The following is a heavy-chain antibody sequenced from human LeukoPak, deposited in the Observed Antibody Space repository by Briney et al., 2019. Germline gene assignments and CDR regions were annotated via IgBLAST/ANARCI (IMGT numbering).Heavy chain of an antibody. CDR3: ASGMADIVVVPAAPYYYMDV. CDR2: FDPEDDET. Sequence: ASVKVSCKVSGYTLTELSMHWVRQAPGKGLEWMGGFDPEDDETIYAQKFQGRVTMTEDTSTDTAYMELSSLRSEDTAVYYCASGMADIVVVPAAPYYYMDVWGKGTTVTVSS. D-gene: IGHD2-2*01. J-gene: IGHJ6*03. V-gene: IGHV1-24*01. CDR1: GYTLTELS.